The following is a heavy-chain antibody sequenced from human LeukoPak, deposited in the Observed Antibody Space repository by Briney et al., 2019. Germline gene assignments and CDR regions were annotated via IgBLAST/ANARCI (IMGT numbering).Heavy chain of an antibody. V-gene: IGHV3-30*03. D-gene: IGHD6-13*01. Sequence: GGSLRLSCAASGFVFSSYGMYWVRQAPGKGLDSVAAISFDGRHEYYTDSVKGRFTISRDNSKSTVYLQMNSLRTDDTAVYYCVSVPGIAAAKRGVPVDSWGQGTLVAVSS. J-gene: IGHJ5*01. CDR1: GFVFSSYG. CDR3: VSVPGIAAAKRGVPVDS. CDR2: ISFDGRHE.